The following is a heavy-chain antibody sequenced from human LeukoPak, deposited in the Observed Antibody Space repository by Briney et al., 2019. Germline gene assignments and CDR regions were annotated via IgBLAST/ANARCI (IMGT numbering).Heavy chain of an antibody. CDR2: IGASGEST. D-gene: IGHD5-24*01. CDR3: AKDIQLST. J-gene: IGHJ3*01. CDR1: GFTFSVAA. Sequence: GGSLRLSCAASGFTFSVAAMTWVRQAPGKGLEWVSLIGASGESTYYADSVKGRFTISRDNSKNTMSLQMNSLRVEDTAMYFCAKDIQLSTWGLGTMVTVSS. V-gene: IGHV3-23*01.